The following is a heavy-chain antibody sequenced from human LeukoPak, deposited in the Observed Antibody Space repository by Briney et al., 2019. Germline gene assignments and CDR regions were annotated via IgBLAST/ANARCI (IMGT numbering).Heavy chain of an antibody. CDR1: GFTLSSYA. J-gene: IGHJ4*02. CDR2: VDGGGGGT. V-gene: IGHV3-23*01. D-gene: IGHD6-13*01. Sequence: GGSLRLSCSASGFTLSSYAMTWVRQAPGRGLEWVSSVDGGGGGTYYADSVKGRFTISRDNSKDTLYLQMNGLRAEDTAVYFCAKQSAGSAAWYSLHYDFWGQGTLVTVS. CDR3: AKQSAGSAAWYSLHYDF.